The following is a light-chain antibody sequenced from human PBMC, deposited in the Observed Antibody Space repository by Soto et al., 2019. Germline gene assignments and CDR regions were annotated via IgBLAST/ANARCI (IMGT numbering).Light chain of an antibody. J-gene: IGLJ2*01. CDR2: DNN. Sequence: QSVLTQPPSVSAAPGQKVTISYSGSSSNIGNNYVSWYQQLPGKAPKLLIYDNNKRHSGIPDLFSGSKSGTSATLGITGLQTGDEADYYCGTWDSSLSAGDVVFGGGIKLTVL. CDR3: GTWDSSLSAGDVV. V-gene: IGLV1-51*01. CDR1: SSNIGNNY.